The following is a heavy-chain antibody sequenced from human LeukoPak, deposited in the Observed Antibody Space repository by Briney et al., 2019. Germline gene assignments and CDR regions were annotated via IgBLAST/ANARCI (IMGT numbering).Heavy chain of an antibody. V-gene: IGHV3-21*01. CDR3: AREDYYDSGSYGLPNWFDP. J-gene: IGHJ5*02. Sequence: GGSLRLSCAASGFTFSSYSMNWVRQAPGKGLEWVSSISSSSSYIYYADSVKGRFTISRDNAKNSLYLQMNSLRAEDTAVYYCAREDYYDSGSYGLPNWFDPWGQGTLVTVSS. CDR2: ISSSSSYI. D-gene: IGHD3-10*01. CDR1: GFTFSSYS.